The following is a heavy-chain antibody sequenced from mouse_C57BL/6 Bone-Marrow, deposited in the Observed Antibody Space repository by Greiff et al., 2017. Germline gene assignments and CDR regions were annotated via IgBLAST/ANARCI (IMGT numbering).Heavy chain of an antibody. V-gene: IGHV1-50*01. CDR1: GYTFTSYW. Sequence: QVQLQQPGAELVKPGASVKLSCKASGYTFTSYWMQWVKQRPGQGLEWIGEIDPSDSYTNYNQQFKGKATLTVDTSSSTAYMQLSSLTSEDSAVYYCARDYDYEFDYWGQGTTLTVSS. CDR2: IDPSDSYT. D-gene: IGHD2-4*01. CDR3: ARDYDYEFDY. J-gene: IGHJ2*01.